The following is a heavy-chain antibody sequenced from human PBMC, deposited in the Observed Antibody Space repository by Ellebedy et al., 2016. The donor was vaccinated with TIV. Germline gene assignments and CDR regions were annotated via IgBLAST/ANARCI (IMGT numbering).Heavy chain of an antibody. D-gene: IGHD4-17*01. CDR2: ISGSGGST. J-gene: IGHJ4*02. CDR1: GFTFSSYA. V-gene: IGHV3-23*01. Sequence: GESLKISCAASGFTFSSYAMSWVRQAPGKGLEWVSAISGSGGSTYYADSVKGRFTISRDDSKNTLYLQMNSMKIEDTAVYYCATRPEPYGDFPLDYWGQGTLVTVSP. CDR3: ATRPEPYGDFPLDY.